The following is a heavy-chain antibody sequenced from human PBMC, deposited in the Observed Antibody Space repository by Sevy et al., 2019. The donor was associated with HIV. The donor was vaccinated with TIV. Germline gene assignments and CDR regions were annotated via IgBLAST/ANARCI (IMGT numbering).Heavy chain of an antibody. CDR2: ISSSSSTI. V-gene: IGHV3-48*02. CDR3: ARDGVGRYYYDSSGYPDAFDI. Sequence: GGSLRLSCAASGFTFSSYSMNWVRQAPGKGLEWVSYISSSSSTIYYADSVKGGITISSDNGKNSLYLQMNRLRDEDTDEYYCARDGVGRYYYDSSGYPDAFDIWGQGTMVTVSS. D-gene: IGHD3-22*01. CDR1: GFTFSSYS. J-gene: IGHJ3*02.